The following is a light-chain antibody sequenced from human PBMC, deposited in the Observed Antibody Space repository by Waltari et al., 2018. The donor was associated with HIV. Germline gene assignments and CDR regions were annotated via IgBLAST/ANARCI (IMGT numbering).Light chain of an antibody. V-gene: IGKV1-39*01. CDR2: AAF. CDR1: PGISRY. CDR3: QQSYNSPIT. Sequence: DIEMTQSPSSLSASVGDRVTITCRASPGISRYLNWYQQKPGKAPKLLIFAAFDLQSGVPSRFSGSGSGTDFTLTISSLQPEDFATYYCQQSYNSPITFGQGTRLDIK. J-gene: IGKJ5*01.